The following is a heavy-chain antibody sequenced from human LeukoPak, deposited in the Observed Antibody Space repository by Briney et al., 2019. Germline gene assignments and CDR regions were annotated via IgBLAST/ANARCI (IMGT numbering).Heavy chain of an antibody. CDR3: AKNGDRGAYCSGGSCYPYYYYNMDV. D-gene: IGHD2-15*01. CDR1: GFTFSSYG. J-gene: IGHJ6*03. V-gene: IGHV3-30*02. Sequence: GGSLRLSCAASGFTFSSYGMHWVRQAPGKGLEWVAFIRYDGSNKYYADSVKGRFTISRDNSKNTLYLQMNSLRAEDTAVYYCAKNGDRGAYCSGGSCYPYYYYNMDVWGKGTTVTISS. CDR2: IRYDGSNK.